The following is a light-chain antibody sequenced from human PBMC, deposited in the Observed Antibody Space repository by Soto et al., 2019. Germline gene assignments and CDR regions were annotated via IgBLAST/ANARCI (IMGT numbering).Light chain of an antibody. CDR2: GNS. CDR1: SSNIGAGYD. J-gene: IGLJ2*01. V-gene: IGLV1-40*01. CDR3: QSSDSSLSGYVV. Sequence: QSVLTQPPSVSGAPGQRVTISCTGSSSNIGAGYDVHGYQQLPGTAPKLLIYGNSNRPSGVPDRFSGYKSGTSASLAITGLQAEDEADYYCQSSDSSLSGYVVFGGGTKVTVL.